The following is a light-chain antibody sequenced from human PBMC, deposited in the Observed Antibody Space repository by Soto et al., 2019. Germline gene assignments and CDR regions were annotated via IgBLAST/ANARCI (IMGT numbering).Light chain of an antibody. CDR2: EVN. Sequence: QSALTQPPSASGSPGQSVTISCSGTSSDIGDYDYVSWYQQHPGKVPKLIISEVNMRPSGVPDRFSASKSGNSASLTISGLQADDEADYYCCLYIGATTYVFGTGTKVTVL. CDR3: CLYIGATTYV. CDR1: SSDIGDYDY. J-gene: IGLJ1*01. V-gene: IGLV2-8*01.